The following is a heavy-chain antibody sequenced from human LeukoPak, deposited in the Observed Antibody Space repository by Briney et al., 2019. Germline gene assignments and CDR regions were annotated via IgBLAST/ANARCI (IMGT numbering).Heavy chain of an antibody. V-gene: IGHV3-21*01. J-gene: IGHJ4*02. Sequence: GGSLRLSCAASGFTFSSYSMNWVRQAPGKGLEWVSSISSSSSYIYYADSVKGRFTISRGNAKNSLYLQMNSLRAEDTAVYYCARALRYYDSSGDYWGQGTLVTVSS. CDR1: GFTFSSYS. D-gene: IGHD3-22*01. CDR2: ISSSSSYI. CDR3: ARALRYYDSSGDY.